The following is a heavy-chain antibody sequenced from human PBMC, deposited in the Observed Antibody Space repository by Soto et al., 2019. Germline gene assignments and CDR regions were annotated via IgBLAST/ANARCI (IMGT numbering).Heavy chain of an antibody. CDR2: IKQDGSEK. Sequence: GGSLRLSCAASGFTFSSYWMSWVRQAPGKGLEWVANIKQDGSEKYYVDSVTGRFTISRDNAKNSLYLQMNSLRAEDTAVYYCARDSFHRGLSPLEHDWGQGTPVTVCS. D-gene: IGHD3-3*01. CDR1: GFTFSSYW. CDR3: ARDSFHRGLSPLEHD. V-gene: IGHV3-7*03. J-gene: IGHJ4*02.